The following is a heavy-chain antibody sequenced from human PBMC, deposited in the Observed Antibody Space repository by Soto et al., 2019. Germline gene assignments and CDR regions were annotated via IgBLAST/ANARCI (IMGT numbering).Heavy chain of an antibody. CDR3: TRHWLATREFDY. J-gene: IGHJ4*02. CDR1: GFTFSSYS. V-gene: IGHV3-21*01. Sequence: PGGSLRLSCAASGFTFSSYSMNRVRQAPGKGLEWVSSISSSSGHIYYADSLKGRFTISRDNAKNSLYLQMNSLRAEDTAVYYCTRHWLATREFDYWGQGTQVTVSS. D-gene: IGHD1-26*01. CDR2: ISSSSGHI.